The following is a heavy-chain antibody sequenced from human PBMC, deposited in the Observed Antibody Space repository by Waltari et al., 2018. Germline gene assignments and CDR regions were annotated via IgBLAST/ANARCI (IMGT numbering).Heavy chain of an antibody. D-gene: IGHD1-26*01. V-gene: IGHV1-2*06. CDR1: GYTFTGYY. Sequence: QVQLVQSGAEVKKPGASVKVSCTASGYTFTGYYMHWVRQAPGQGLEWMGRINPNSGGTNYAQKFQGRVTMTRDTSISTAYMELSRLRSDDTAVYYCARTPVGWELLRKDAFDIWGQGTMVTVSS. CDR2: INPNSGGT. J-gene: IGHJ3*02. CDR3: ARTPVGWELLRKDAFDI.